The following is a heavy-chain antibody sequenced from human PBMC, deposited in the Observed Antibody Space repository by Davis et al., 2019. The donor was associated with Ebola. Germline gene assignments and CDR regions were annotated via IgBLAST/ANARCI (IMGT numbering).Heavy chain of an antibody. J-gene: IGHJ4*02. CDR1: GFTFSSYW. CDR3: ARECTNGVCLNY. V-gene: IGHV3-74*01. Sequence: GESLKISCAASGFTFSSYWMHWVRQAPGKGLVWVSRINSDGSSTSYADSVKGRFTISRDNAKNTLYLQMNSLRAEDTAVYYCARECTNGVCLNYWGQGTLVTVSS. D-gene: IGHD2-8*01. CDR2: INSDGSST.